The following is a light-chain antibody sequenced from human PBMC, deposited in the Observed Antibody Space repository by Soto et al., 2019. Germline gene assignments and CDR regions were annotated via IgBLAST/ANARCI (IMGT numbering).Light chain of an antibody. Sequence: EIVLTQSPATLSLSPGERATLSCRDSQSVTWYLAWYQQKPGQAPRLLIYDATNRATGIPARFSGSGSGIDFTLTISSLEPEDFAVYYCQQRTNWLTFGGGTRVEI. J-gene: IGKJ4*01. CDR2: DAT. CDR1: QSVTWY. V-gene: IGKV3-11*01. CDR3: QQRTNWLT.